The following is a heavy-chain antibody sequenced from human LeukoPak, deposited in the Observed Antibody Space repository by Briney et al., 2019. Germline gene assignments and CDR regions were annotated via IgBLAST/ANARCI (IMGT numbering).Heavy chain of an antibody. J-gene: IGHJ6*03. Sequence: GASVKVSCKASGGTFSSYTISWVRQAPGQGLEWMGGIIPIFGTANYAQKFQGRVTITADESTSTAYMELSSLRSEDTAVYYCARMITSYYYYYMDVWGKGTTVTVSS. CDR2: IIPIFGTA. V-gene: IGHV1-69*13. D-gene: IGHD3-16*01. CDR3: ARMITSYYYYYMDV. CDR1: GGTFSSYT.